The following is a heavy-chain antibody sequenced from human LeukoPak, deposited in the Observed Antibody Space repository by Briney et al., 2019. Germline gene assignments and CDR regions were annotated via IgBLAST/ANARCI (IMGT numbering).Heavy chain of an antibody. D-gene: IGHD5-24*01. Sequence: GGSLRLSCAASGFTFDDYAMHWVRQAPGKGLEWVSGISWNSGSIGYADSVKGRFTISRDNARSSLYLQMNSLRAEDTALYYCAKDLESEYYYYYMDVWGKGTTVTVSS. J-gene: IGHJ6*03. CDR2: ISWNSGSI. V-gene: IGHV3-9*01. CDR1: GFTFDDYA. CDR3: AKDLESEYYYYYMDV.